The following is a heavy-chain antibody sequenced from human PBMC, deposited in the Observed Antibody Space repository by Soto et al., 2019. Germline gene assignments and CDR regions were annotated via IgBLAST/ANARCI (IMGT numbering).Heavy chain of an antibody. J-gene: IGHJ4*02. CDR3: ARGRYGDY. CDR1: GYAFTTYG. V-gene: IGHV1-18*01. CDR2: ISAQNGNT. Sequence: QVHLVQSGAEVKKPGASVKVSCKGSGYAFTTYGITWVRQAPGQGLEWMGWISAQNGNTNYAQKLQGRVTVTRDTSTSTAYMELRGLRPGDTAVYYCARGRYGDYWGQGALVTVSS. D-gene: IGHD1-1*01.